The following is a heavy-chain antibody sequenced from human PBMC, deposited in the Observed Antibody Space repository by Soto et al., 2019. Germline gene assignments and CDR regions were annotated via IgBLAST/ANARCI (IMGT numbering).Heavy chain of an antibody. CDR2: INPATGDT. V-gene: IGHV1-3*01. CDR3: ARAAGRSKLLPYYFAP. D-gene: IGHD3-22*01. CDR1: GYVFTTSA. J-gene: IGHJ5*02. Sequence: QVLLVQSGAEVKKPGASVRISCQASGYVFTTSAIHWVRQAPGQSLECMGWINPATGDTKYSQNVRGRVTFALDTSATTAYLDLRSLASHDTAVYYCARAAGRSKLLPYYFAPWGQGTLVTVSS.